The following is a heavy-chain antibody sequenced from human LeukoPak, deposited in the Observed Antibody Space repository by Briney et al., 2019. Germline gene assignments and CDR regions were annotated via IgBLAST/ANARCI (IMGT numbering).Heavy chain of an antibody. D-gene: IGHD4-17*01. Sequence: SVKVSCKASGGTFSSYAISWVRQAPGQGLEWMGRIIPILGIANYAQKFQGRVMITADKSTSTAYMELSSLRSEDTAVYYCASIPMTTVTTRMSYTIDYWGQGTLVTVSS. CDR3: ASIPMTTVTTRMSYTIDY. V-gene: IGHV1-69*04. CDR2: IIPILGIA. CDR1: GGTFSSYA. J-gene: IGHJ4*02.